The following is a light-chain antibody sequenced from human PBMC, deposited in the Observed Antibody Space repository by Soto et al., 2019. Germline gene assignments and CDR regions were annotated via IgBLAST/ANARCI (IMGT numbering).Light chain of an antibody. CDR1: SSDVGGYNY. V-gene: IGLV2-8*01. J-gene: IGLJ2*01. CDR2: EVS. Sequence: QSALTQPPSASGSPGQSVTISCTGTSSDVGGYNYVSWYQQHPGKAPKLMIYEVSKRPSGVPDRFSGSKSGNTASLTVSGIQGEDAADYYCSSYAGSNNFVVFGGGTKLTVL. CDR3: SSYAGSNNFVV.